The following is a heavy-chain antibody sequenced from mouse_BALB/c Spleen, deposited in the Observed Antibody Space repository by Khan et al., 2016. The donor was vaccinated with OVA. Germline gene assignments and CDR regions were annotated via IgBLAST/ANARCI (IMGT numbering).Heavy chain of an antibody. J-gene: IGHJ3*01. D-gene: IGHD1-1*01. CDR3: ARLAYYYNSEGFAY. CDR2: INTGGAYT. Sequence: EVELVESGGDFVRPGGSLKLSCATSGFTFSTYGMSWVRQTPDKRLEWVATINTGGAYTYYPDSVKGRFTISRDNAKNTLYLQLSSLKSEDTAKYYGARLAYYYNSEGFAYWGQGTLVTVSA. V-gene: IGHV5-6*01. CDR1: GFTFSTYG.